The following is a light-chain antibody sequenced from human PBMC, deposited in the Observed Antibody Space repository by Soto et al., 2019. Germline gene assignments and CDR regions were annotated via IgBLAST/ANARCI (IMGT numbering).Light chain of an antibody. CDR3: QHYSDWPLT. J-gene: IGKJ4*01. CDR1: QSVRNN. Sequence: EIVMTQSPATLSVSPGERATLSCRASQSVRNNYLAWYQQKPGQAPRLLIYGISTRATGIPARFSGSGSGTEFTLTINSLQSEDLAVYYCQHYSDWPLTFGGGTKVEIK. CDR2: GIS. V-gene: IGKV3-15*01.